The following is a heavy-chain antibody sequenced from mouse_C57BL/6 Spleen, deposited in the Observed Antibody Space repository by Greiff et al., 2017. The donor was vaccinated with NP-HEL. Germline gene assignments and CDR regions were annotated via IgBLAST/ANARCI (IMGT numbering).Heavy chain of an antibody. D-gene: IGHD1-1*02. Sequence: VQLQQSGAELVKPGASVKMSCKASGYTFTSYWITWVKQRPGQGLEWIGDIYPGRGSTNYNEKFKSKATLTVATSSSTAYMQLSSLTSEDSAVYYCARGGWFDYWGQGTTLTVAA. CDR1: GYTFTSYW. J-gene: IGHJ2*01. V-gene: IGHV1-55*01. CDR2: IYPGRGST. CDR3: ARGGWFDY.